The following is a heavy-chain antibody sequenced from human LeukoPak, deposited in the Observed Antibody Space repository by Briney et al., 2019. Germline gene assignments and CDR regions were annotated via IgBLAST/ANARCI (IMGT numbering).Heavy chain of an antibody. Sequence: ASVKVSCKASGYTFTSYAMNWVRQAPGQGLEWMGWINTNTGNPTYAQGFTGRFVFSLDTSVSTAYLQISSLKAEDTAVYYCAPTTGRRGYYGMDVWGQGTTVTVSS. D-gene: IGHD1-1*01. CDR3: APTTGRRGYYGMDV. CDR2: INTNTGNP. J-gene: IGHJ6*02. CDR1: GYTFTSYA. V-gene: IGHV7-4-1*02.